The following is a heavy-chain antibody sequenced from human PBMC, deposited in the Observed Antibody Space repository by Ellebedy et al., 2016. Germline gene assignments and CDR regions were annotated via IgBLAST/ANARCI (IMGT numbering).Heavy chain of an antibody. V-gene: IGHV1-46*01. CDR2: INPSGGST. D-gene: IGHD2-2*01. J-gene: IGHJ6*02. CDR3: ARDALIYCSSTSCYYRNGMDV. CDR1: GYTFTSYY. Sequence: ASVKVSXXASGYTFTSYYMHWVRQAPGQGLEWMGIINPSGGSTSYAQKFQGRVTMTRDTSTSTVYMELSSLRSEDTAVYYCARDALIYCSSTSCYYRNGMDVWGQGTTVTVSS.